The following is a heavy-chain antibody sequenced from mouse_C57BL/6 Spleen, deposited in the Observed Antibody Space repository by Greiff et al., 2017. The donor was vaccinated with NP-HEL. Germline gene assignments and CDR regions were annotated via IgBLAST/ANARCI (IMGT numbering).Heavy chain of an antibody. J-gene: IGHJ4*01. Sequence: VQLQQSGAELVRPGASVKLSCKASGYTFTDYYINWVKQRPGQGLEWIARIYPGSGNTYYNEKFKGKATLTAEKSSSTAYMQLSSLTSEDSAVYFCAADRSGAMDYWGQGTSVTVSS. V-gene: IGHV1-76*01. D-gene: IGHD3-1*01. CDR2: IYPGSGNT. CDR1: GYTFTDYY. CDR3: AADRSGAMDY.